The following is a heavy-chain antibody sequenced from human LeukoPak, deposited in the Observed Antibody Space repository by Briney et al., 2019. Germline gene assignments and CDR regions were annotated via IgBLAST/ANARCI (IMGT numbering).Heavy chain of an antibody. V-gene: IGHV4-4*07. D-gene: IGHD3-22*01. J-gene: IGHJ4*02. CDR1: GGSISSYY. Sequence: SETLSLTCTVSGGSISSYYWSWIRQPAGKGLEWIGRIHTSGSTNYNPSLKSRVTMSVDTSKNQFSLKLSSVTAADTAVYYCARDQYIYSDSSGYYDYWGQGTLVTVSS. CDR2: IHTSGST. CDR3: ARDQYIYSDSSGYYDY.